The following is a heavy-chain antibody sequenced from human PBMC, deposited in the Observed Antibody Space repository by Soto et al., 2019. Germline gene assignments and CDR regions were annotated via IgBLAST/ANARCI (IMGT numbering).Heavy chain of an antibody. Sequence: SETLSLTCAVYGGSFSGYYWSWIRQPPGKGLEWIGEINHSGSTNYNPYLKSRVTISVDTSKNQFSLKLSSVTAADTAVYYCARGLTIFGFDYWGQGTLVTVSS. CDR2: INHSGST. CDR3: ARGLTIFGFDY. V-gene: IGHV4-34*01. D-gene: IGHD3-3*01. J-gene: IGHJ4*02. CDR1: GGSFSGYY.